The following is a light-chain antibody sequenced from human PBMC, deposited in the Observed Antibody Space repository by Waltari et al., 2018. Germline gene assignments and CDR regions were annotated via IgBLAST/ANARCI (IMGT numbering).Light chain of an antibody. CDR2: PDN. Sequence: SYELTQPPSVSVSPGQTASITCSGDKLGDKYACWYQQKPGQSPVLVIYPDNKRPSGIPERFSGSNSGNTATLTISGTQAMDEADYYCQAWDSSTGVFGGGTKLTVL. J-gene: IGLJ2*01. CDR3: QAWDSSTGV. CDR1: KLGDKY. V-gene: IGLV3-1*01.